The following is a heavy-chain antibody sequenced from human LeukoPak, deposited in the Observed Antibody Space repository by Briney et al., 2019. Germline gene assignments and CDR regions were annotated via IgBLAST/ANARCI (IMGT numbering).Heavy chain of an antibody. CDR1: GGSISSGDYY. CDR2: IYYSGST. CDR3: ARRKVRGVIDY. D-gene: IGHD3-10*01. Sequence: SETLSLTCTVSGGSISSGDYYWSWIRQPPGKGLEWIGYIYYSGSTYYNPSLKSRVTISVDTSKNQFSLKLSSVTAADTAVYYCARRKVRGVIDYWGQGTLVTVSS. J-gene: IGHJ4*02. V-gene: IGHV4-30-4*01.